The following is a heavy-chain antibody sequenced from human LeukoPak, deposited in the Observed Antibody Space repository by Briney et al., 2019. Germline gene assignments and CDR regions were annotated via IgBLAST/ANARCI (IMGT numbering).Heavy chain of an antibody. J-gene: IGHJ6*03. CDR3: ARDTTHDYYHYMDV. V-gene: IGHV3-7*01. D-gene: IGHD1-26*01. Sequence: GGSLRLSCAASGFTFSSYWMSWVRQAPGKGLEWVANIKQDGSEKYYVDSVKGRFTISRDNAKNSLYLQMNSLRAEDTAVYYCARDTTHDYYHYMDVWGKGTTVTASS. CDR2: IKQDGSEK. CDR1: GFTFSSYW.